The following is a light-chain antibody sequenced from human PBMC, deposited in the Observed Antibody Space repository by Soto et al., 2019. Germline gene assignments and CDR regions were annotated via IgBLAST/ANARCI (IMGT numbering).Light chain of an antibody. Sequence: QSALTQPRSVSGSPGQSVTISCTGTTSDVGGYNFVSWYQQHPGKVPKLMIYDVSQRPSGVPDRFSGSKSGNTASLTISGLQAEDEDDYYCCSYEGAYVVFGGGTKLTVL. CDR1: TSDVGGYNF. CDR2: DVS. CDR3: CSYEGAYVV. V-gene: IGLV2-11*01. J-gene: IGLJ2*01.